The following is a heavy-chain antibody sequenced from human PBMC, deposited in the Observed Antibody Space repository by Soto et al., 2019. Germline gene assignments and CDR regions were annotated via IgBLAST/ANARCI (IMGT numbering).Heavy chain of an antibody. V-gene: IGHV4-31*03. CDR1: GGSISSGDYY. CDR2: IYFSGTT. Sequence: TLSLTCTVSGGSISSGDYYWSWIRQHPGKGLEWIGTIYFSGTTYYNPSLKSRVTISVDTSKNQFSLNLSSVTAADTAVYYCARRDRSGFSYWLDTWGQGTLVTVSS. CDR3: ARRDRSGFSYWLDT. D-gene: IGHD3-22*01. J-gene: IGHJ5*02.